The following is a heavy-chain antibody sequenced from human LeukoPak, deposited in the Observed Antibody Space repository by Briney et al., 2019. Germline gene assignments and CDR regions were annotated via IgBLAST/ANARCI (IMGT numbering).Heavy chain of an antibody. CDR2: INPNSGGT. D-gene: IGHD6-13*01. V-gene: IGHV1-2*02. CDR1: GYTFTGYY. J-gene: IGHJ6*02. Sequence: GASVKVSCKASGYTFTGYYMHWVRQAPGQGLEWMGWINPNSGGTNYAQKFQGRVTKTRDTSISTAYMELSRLRSDDTAVYYCARSFGDSSSWFYYYYGMDVWGQGTTVTVSS. CDR3: ARSFGDSSSWFYYYYGMDV.